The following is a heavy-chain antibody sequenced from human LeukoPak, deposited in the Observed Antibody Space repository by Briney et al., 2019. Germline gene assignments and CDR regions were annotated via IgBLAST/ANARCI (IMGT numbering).Heavy chain of an antibody. V-gene: IGHV3-53*01. J-gene: IGHJ3*02. CDR3: ARGSRFGVVGRDAFDI. D-gene: IGHD3-3*01. CDR1: GFTVSSNY. Sequence: GGSLRLSCAASGFTVSSNYMSWVRQAPGKGLEWVSVIYSGGSTYYADSVKGRFTISRDNAKNSLYLQVNSLRAEDTAVYYCARGSRFGVVGRDAFDIWGQGTVVTVSS. CDR2: IYSGGST.